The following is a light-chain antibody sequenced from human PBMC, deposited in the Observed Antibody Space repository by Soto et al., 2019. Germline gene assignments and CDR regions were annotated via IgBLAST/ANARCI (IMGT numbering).Light chain of an antibody. V-gene: IGKV3-20*01. J-gene: IGKJ4*01. Sequence: EIALTQSPGTLSLSPGERATLSCRASQSVSSSYLAWYQQKPGQAPRLLIYGASSRATGIPDRFSGSGSGTDVTLTTSRLEPEDFAVYYCKQYGSSPLTFGGGTKVEIK. CDR2: GAS. CDR1: QSVSSSY. CDR3: KQYGSSPLT.